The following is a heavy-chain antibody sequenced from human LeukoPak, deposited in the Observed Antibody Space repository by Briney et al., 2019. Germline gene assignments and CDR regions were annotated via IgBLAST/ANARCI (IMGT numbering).Heavy chain of an antibody. CDR3: AKGRDDFWSGYGFDP. D-gene: IGHD3-3*01. V-gene: IGHV3-9*01. CDR1: GFTFDDYA. J-gene: IGHJ5*02. Sequence: GGSLRLSCAASGFTFDDYAMHWVRQVPGKGLEWVSGISWDSGATGYADSLKDRFTISRNNAKNYLYLQLNGLRAEDTAVYYCAKGRDDFWSGYGFDPWGQGTLVTVSS. CDR2: ISWDSGAT.